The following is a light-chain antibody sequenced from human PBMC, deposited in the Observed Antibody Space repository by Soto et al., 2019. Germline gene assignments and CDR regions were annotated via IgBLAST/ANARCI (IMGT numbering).Light chain of an antibody. CDR2: AAS. CDR1: QGISSY. CDR3: QQLNSFPIT. J-gene: IGKJ5*01. V-gene: IGKV1-9*01. Sequence: DIQLTXSPXFLSAXXXXXVTITCRASQGISSYLAWYQQKPGKAPKLLIYAASTLQSGVPSRFSGSGSGTEFTLTISSLQPEDFATYYCQQLNSFPITFGQGTRLEIK.